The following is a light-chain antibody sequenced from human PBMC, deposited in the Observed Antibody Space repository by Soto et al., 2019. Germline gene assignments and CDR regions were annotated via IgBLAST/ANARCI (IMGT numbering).Light chain of an antibody. V-gene: IGLV1-44*01. J-gene: IGLJ2*01. CDR3: AAWDDSLNGFVV. CDR2: SNN. Sequence: QSVLTQPPSASGTPGQRVTISCSGRSSNIGSNTVNWYQQLPGTAPKLLIYSNNQRPSGVPDRFSGSKSGTSASLAISGLRSEDEADYYCAAWDDSLNGFVVFGGGTKLTVL. CDR1: SSNIGSNT.